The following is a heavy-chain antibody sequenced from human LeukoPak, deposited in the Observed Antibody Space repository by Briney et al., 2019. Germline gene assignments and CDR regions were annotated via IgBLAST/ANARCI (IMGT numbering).Heavy chain of an antibody. CDR1: GYTFCSYV. CDR2: INAGSGNT. CDR3: ARARSDWSANDF. D-gene: IGHD2-21*02. V-gene: IGHV1-3*01. J-gene: IGHJ4*02. Sequence: ASVKVSRKASGYTFCSYVMYWVREEPGQRLEWMGWINAGSGNTKYSQRFQDRVTITRNTSATIAYLELSSLRSEDTAVYYCARARSDWSANDFWGQGTLVTVSS.